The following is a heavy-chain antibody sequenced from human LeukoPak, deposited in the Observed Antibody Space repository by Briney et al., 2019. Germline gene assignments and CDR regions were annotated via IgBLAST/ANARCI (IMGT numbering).Heavy chain of an antibody. V-gene: IGHV3-21*01. D-gene: IGHD2-15*01. CDR1: EFTFSSYT. CDR2: ISSISTYI. J-gene: IGHJ4*02. Sequence: GGSLRLSCAASEFTFSSYTISWVRQAPGKGLEWVSSISSISTYISYADSVKGRFTISRDNAKNSLYLQMNSLRAEDTAVYYCARGGGNFDYWGQGTLVTVPS. CDR3: ARGGGNFDY.